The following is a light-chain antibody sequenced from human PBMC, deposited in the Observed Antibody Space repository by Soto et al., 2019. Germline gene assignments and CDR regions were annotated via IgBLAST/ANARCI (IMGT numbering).Light chain of an antibody. J-gene: IGLJ3*02. V-gene: IGLV1-47*01. CDR3: AAWDDSLSGWV. CDR2: RNN. Sequence: QSVLTQPPSASGTPGQRVTISCSGSSSNIGSNYVYWYQQLPVTAPKLLIYRNNLRPSGVPDRFSGSKSGTSASLAISGLRSEDEADYYCAAWDDSLSGWVFGGGTKLTVL. CDR1: SSNIGSNY.